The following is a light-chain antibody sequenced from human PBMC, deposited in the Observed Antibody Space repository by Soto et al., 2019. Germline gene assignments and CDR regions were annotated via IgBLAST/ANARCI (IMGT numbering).Light chain of an antibody. Sequence: QSALTQPASVSGSPGQSITISCTGTSSDVGSYNLVSSYQQHPGKAPKLMIYEGSKRPSGVSNRFSGSKSGNTASLTISGPQYEDEADYHCCSYAGSSTCVFGGGTKLTVL. CDR2: EGS. V-gene: IGLV2-23*01. CDR3: CSYAGSSTCV. CDR1: SSDVGSYNL. J-gene: IGLJ3*02.